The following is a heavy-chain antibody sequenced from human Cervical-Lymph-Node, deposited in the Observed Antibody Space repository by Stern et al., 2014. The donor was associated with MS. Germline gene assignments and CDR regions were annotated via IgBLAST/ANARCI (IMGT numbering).Heavy chain of an antibody. CDR3: TRDLAGVSAY. Sequence: EVQLVESGGGLVQPGGSLRLSCEASGYTFSSYWMHWVRQVPGKGLVWVSRIDEHGSRTDYADSVRGRFTISRDNARDTLYLQMHNLRVEDTALYYCTRDLAGVSAYWGQGALVTVSS. V-gene: IGHV3-74*02. D-gene: IGHD5/OR15-5a*01. J-gene: IGHJ4*02. CDR2: IDEHGSRT. CDR1: GYTFSSYW.